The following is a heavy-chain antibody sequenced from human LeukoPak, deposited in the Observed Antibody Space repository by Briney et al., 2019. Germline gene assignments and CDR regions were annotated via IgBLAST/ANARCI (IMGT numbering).Heavy chain of an antibody. V-gene: IGHV3-21*04. Sequence: GGSLRLSCAASGFTFSSYSMNWVRQAPGKGLEWVSSISSSSSYVYYADSVKGRFTISRDNAKNSLYLQMNSLRAEDTALYYCAKDGRETYYDILTGYYPDIYFDYWGQGTLVTVSS. D-gene: IGHD3-9*01. CDR1: GFTFSSYS. CDR2: ISSSSSYV. J-gene: IGHJ4*02. CDR3: AKDGRETYYDILTGYYPDIYFDY.